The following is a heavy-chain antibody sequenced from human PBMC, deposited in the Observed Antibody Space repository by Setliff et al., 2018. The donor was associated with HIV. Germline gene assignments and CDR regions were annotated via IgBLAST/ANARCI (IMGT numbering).Heavy chain of an antibody. J-gene: IGHJ3*02. V-gene: IGHV1-2*06. CDR2: INPNNGDT. CDR1: GYTFTAYY. Sequence: ASVKVSCKASGYTFTAYYLHWVRQAPGQGLEWMGRINPNNGDTNYAPKFQGRVTITADESTTTAYMELSSLRSEDTAVYYCAMSMTTYPVSRAFDIWGQGTMVTVSS. CDR3: AMSMTTYPVSRAFDI. D-gene: IGHD4-4*01.